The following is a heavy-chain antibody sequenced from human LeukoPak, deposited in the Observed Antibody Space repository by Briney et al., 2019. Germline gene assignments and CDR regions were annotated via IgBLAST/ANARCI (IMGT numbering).Heavy chain of an antibody. CDR3: ATDVQGGYCYMDV. Sequence: ASVEVSCKVSGYTLTELSMHWVRQAPGKGLEWMGGFDPEDGETIYAQKFQGRVTMTEDTSTDTAYMELSSLRSEDTAVYYCATDVQGGYCYMDVWGKGTTVTVSS. V-gene: IGHV1-24*01. CDR1: GYTLTELS. D-gene: IGHD1-1*01. CDR2: FDPEDGET. J-gene: IGHJ6*03.